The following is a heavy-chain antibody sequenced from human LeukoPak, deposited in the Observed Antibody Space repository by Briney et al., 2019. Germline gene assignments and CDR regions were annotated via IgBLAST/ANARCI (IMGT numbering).Heavy chain of an antibody. D-gene: IGHD3-22*01. Sequence: GASVKVSCKASGDTFTSYYMHCVRQAPGQGLEWVGIINPSGGSTSYAQKFQGRVTMTRDMSTSTVYMELSSLRSEDTAVYYCARGRHYYDSSDYYCEGDAFDIWGQGTMVTVSS. V-gene: IGHV1-46*01. CDR2: INPSGGST. J-gene: IGHJ3*02. CDR1: GDTFTSYY. CDR3: ARGRHYYDSSDYYCEGDAFDI.